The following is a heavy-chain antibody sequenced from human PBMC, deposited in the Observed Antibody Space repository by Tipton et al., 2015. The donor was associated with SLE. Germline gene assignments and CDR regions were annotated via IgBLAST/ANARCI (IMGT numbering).Heavy chain of an antibody. CDR2: INHSGST. V-gene: IGHV4-39*07. CDR3: AREGRTVTVSYYYYYMDV. J-gene: IGHJ6*03. D-gene: IGHD4-17*01. Sequence: TLSLTCTVSGGSISSSSYYWGWIRQPPGKGLEWIGEINHSGSTNYNPSLKSRVTISVDTSKNQFSLKLSSVTAADTAVYYCAREGRTVTVSYYYYYMDVWGKGTTVTVSS. CDR1: GGSISSSSYY.